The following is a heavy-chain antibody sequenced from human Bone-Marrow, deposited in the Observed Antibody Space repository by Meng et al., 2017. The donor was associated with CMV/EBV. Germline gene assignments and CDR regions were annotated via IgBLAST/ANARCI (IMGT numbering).Heavy chain of an antibody. V-gene: IGHV3-30-3*01. Sequence: GGSLRLSCAASGFSFSNHAMHWVRQAPGKGLEWVAFISYDGSNKYYADSVKGRFTISRDNSKNTLYLQMNSLRAEDTAVYYCARDSEYYDFWSTQWDYWGQGTLVTVSS. J-gene: IGHJ4*02. CDR1: GFSFSNHA. CDR2: ISYDGSNK. D-gene: IGHD3-3*01. CDR3: ARDSEYYDFWSTQWDY.